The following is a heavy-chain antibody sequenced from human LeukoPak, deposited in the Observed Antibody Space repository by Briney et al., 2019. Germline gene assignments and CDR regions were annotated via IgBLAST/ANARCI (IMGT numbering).Heavy chain of an antibody. CDR2: ISWNSGSI. J-gene: IGHJ4*02. CDR1: GFTFDDYA. CDR3: AEEHYFSDSSGPYDS. D-gene: IGHD3-22*01. Sequence: PGRSLRLSCAASGFTFDDYAMHWVRQAPGKGLEWVSGISWNSGSIGYADSVKGRFTISRDNAKNSLYLQMNSLRAEDTAFYYCAEEHYFSDSSGPYDSWGQGPLVTVSS. V-gene: IGHV3-9*01.